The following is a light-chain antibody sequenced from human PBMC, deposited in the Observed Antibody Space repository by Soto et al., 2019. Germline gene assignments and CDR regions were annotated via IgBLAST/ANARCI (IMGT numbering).Light chain of an antibody. J-gene: IGLJ1*01. CDR1: NSDAGGYNY. Sequence: QSALTQPASVSGSPGQSITISCTGTNSDAGGYNYVSWYQQHPGKAPKLIIYEVSNRPSGVSNRFSGSKSGNTASLTISGLQAEDESDYYCSSYTSICTLYVFGTGTMV. CDR3: SSYTSICTLYV. V-gene: IGLV2-14*01. CDR2: EVS.